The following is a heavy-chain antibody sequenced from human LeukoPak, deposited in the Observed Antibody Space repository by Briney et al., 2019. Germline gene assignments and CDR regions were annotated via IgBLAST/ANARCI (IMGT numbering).Heavy chain of an antibody. CDR3: ARHYYASGSYFIDY. Sequence: SETLSLTCTVSGGSISNSNYYWGWIRQPPGKGREGIGSIYYSGSTYYNPSLKSRVAISVDTSKNQFSLKQSSVTAADTAVYYCARHYYASGSYFIDYWGQGTLVTVSS. D-gene: IGHD3-10*01. CDR2: IYYSGST. CDR1: GGSISNSNYY. J-gene: IGHJ4*02. V-gene: IGHV4-39*01.